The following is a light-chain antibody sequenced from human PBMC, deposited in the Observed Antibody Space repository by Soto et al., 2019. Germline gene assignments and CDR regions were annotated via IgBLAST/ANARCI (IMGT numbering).Light chain of an antibody. V-gene: IGKV3-15*01. CDR1: QTINNN. J-gene: IGKJ5*01. Sequence: ETVMTQSPATLSVSPGEGATLSCRASQTINNNLAWYQQKPGQAPRLLIYGASRRATDIPARFSGSGSGTEFTLTISSLQSEDFAVYYCEQYNNWPITFGQGTRLEIK. CDR3: EQYNNWPIT. CDR2: GAS.